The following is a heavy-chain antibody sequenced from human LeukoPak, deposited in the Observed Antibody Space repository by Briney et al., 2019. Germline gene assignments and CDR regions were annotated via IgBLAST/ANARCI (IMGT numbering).Heavy chain of an antibody. CDR2: ISSSSSYI. CDR1: GFTFSSYS. V-gene: IGHV3-21*01. D-gene: IGHD3-10*02. J-gene: IGHJ6*04. Sequence: PAGSLRLSCAASGFTFSSYSMNWVRQAPGKGLEWVSSISSSSSYIYYADSVKGRFTISRDNAKNSLYLQMNSLRAEDTAVYYCAELGITMIGGVWGKGTTVTISS. CDR3: AELGITMIGGV.